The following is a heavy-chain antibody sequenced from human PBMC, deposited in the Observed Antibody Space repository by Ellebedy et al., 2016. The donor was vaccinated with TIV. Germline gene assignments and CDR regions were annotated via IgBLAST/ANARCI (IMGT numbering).Heavy chain of an antibody. V-gene: IGHV4-59*01. J-gene: IGHJ3*02. CDR2: IFDSGST. Sequence: MPSETLSLTCTVSGGPITTDYWSWIRQPPGKGLQWVGYIFDSGSTRYSPSTRYSPPLRSGVTMSVDTSQNQFSLRLSAGTAADTAVYYCTREVTTEYEWAFDIWGHGTMVTVSS. CDR1: GGPITTDY. CDR3: TREVTTEYEWAFDI. D-gene: IGHD4-17*01.